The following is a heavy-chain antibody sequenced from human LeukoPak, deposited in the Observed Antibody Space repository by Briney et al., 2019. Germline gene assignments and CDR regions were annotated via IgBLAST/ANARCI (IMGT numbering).Heavy chain of an antibody. V-gene: IGHV3-23*01. CDR2: ISGSGGST. D-gene: IGHD3-22*01. CDR1: GFTFSSYA. J-gene: IGHJ4*02. CDR3: AKDPNYYDSSGTDY. Sequence: GGSLRLSCAASGFTFSSYAMSWVRQAPGEGLEWVSAISGSGGSTYYADSVKGRFTISRDNSKNTLYLQMNSLRAEDTAVYYCAKDPNYYDSSGTDYWGQGTLVTVSS.